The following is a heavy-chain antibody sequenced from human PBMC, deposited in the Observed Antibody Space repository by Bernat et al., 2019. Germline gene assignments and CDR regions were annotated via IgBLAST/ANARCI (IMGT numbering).Heavy chain of an antibody. CDR1: GFPFSSCA. V-gene: IGHV3-48*01. CDR2: ISPGSDTK. D-gene: IGHD3-10*01. J-gene: IGHJ4*01. CDR3: VTYYFGTGTHPPGNC. Sequence: EVQLVESGGALVQPGESLRLSCAASGFPFSSCAMNWVRQAPGKGLEWVSYISPGSDTKYYADSVKGRFTISRDNAKNFLYLQINSLRAEDTAVYYCVTYYFGTGTHPPGNCWGHGTLVTVSS.